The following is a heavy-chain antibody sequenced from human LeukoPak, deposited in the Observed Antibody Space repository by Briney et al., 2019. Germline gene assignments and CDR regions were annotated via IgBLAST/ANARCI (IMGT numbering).Heavy chain of an antibody. J-gene: IGHJ4*02. D-gene: IGHD2-2*01. Sequence: PSETLSLTCTVSGGSMSSGTYYWSWIRQPAGKGLEYIGRILSSGNNNYNPSLKSRITMSTDTSKNQFSLNLSSVTAADSAVYYCASFCASTTCYNGGTNFAFWGQGTLVTVSS. CDR3: ASFCASTTCYNGGTNFAF. V-gene: IGHV4-61*02. CDR1: GGSMSSGTYY. CDR2: ILSSGNN.